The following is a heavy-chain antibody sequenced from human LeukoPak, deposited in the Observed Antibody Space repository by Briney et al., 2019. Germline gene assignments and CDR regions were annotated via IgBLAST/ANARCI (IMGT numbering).Heavy chain of an antibody. D-gene: IGHD6-19*01. CDR1: EFTFSRYN. Sequence: GGSLRLSCAASEFTFSRYNMNWVRQAPGKGLERISYISSTSGPIYYADSVKGRFTISRDNAKNSLYLQMNSLRDEDTAVYYCARDPNSSGWFDYWGQGTLVTVSS. J-gene: IGHJ4*02. V-gene: IGHV3-48*02. CDR2: ISSTSGPI. CDR3: ARDPNSSGWFDY.